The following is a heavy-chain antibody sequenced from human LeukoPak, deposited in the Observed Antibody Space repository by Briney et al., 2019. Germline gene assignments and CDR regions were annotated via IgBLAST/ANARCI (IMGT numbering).Heavy chain of an antibody. CDR2: IRYDGSNK. V-gene: IGHV3-7*01. CDR3: ARDDILTGYPTPFDY. CDR1: GFTFSSYW. D-gene: IGHD3-9*01. J-gene: IGHJ4*02. Sequence: GGSLRLSCAASGFTFSSYWMSWVRQAPGKGLEWVAFIRYDGSNKYYADSVKGRFTISRDNAKNSLYLQMNSLRAEDTAVYYCARDDILTGYPTPFDYWGQGTLVTVSS.